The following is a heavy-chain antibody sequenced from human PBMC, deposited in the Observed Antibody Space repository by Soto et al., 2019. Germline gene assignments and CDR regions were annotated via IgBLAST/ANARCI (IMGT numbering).Heavy chain of an antibody. V-gene: IGHV1-18*01. D-gene: IGHD5-18*01. CDR2: INVYNGNT. CDR1: GYPFTHFG. Sequence: QVQLVQSGAEVKKPGASVRVSCKASGYPFTHFGVSWVRQAPGQGLEWMGWINVYNGNTDYEQKFQGRVTMTTDTSTSTAYMDLRSLRSVDTAVYYCARAIAGGYGYTTLDYWGQGTLVTVSS. J-gene: IGHJ4*02. CDR3: ARAIAGGYGYTTLDY.